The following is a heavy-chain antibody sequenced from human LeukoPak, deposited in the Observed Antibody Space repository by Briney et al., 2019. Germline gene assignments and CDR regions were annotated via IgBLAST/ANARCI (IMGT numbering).Heavy chain of an antibody. J-gene: IGHJ4*02. V-gene: IGHV3-30-3*01. D-gene: IGHD5-18*01. CDR3: ARGDAAMVTIDY. CDR1: GFTFSSYA. CDR2: ISYDGSNK. Sequence: PGGSLRLSCAASGFTFSSYAMHWVRQTPGKGLEWVAVISYDGSNKYYADSVKGRFTISRDNSKNTLYLQMNSLRAEDTAVYYCARGDAAMVTIDYWGQGTLVTVSS.